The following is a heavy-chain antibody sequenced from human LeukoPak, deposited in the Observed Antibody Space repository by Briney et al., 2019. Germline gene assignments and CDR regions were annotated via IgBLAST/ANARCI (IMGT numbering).Heavy chain of an antibody. CDR1: GFPFSTYG. Sequence: GGSLVLSGAGSGFPFSTYGLHWVGRAPAKGLEGGALIWSDGSSKYYADSVKGRFTISRDNSKNTLYLQMNSLRAEDTAVYYCARDSYYDSSGLDYWGQGTLVTVSS. D-gene: IGHD3-22*01. CDR3: ARDSYYDSSGLDY. CDR2: IWSDGSSK. J-gene: IGHJ4*02. V-gene: IGHV3-33*01.